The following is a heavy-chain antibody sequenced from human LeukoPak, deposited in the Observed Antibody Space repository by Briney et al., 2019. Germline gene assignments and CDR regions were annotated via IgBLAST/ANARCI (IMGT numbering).Heavy chain of an antibody. J-gene: IGHJ3*02. CDR2: ITTHGGST. CDR3: ARVPVVTGAHAFDI. D-gene: IGHD2-8*02. Sequence: GGSLGLSCVASGFIFSSFVMHWVRQAPGEGLEYVSAITTHGGSTYYADSVKGRFTISRDNSNNTLYLQMGSLRAEDTAVYYCARVPVVTGAHAFDIWGQGTMVTVSS. V-gene: IGHV3-64*02. CDR1: GFIFSSFV.